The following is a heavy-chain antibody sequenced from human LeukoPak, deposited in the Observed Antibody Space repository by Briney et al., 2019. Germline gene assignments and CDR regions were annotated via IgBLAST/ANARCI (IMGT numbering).Heavy chain of an antibody. J-gene: IGHJ6*03. Sequence: SETLSLTCTVSGGSISSYYWSWIRQPAGKGLEWIGRIYTSGSTNYNPSLKSRVTMSVDTSKNQFSLKLSSVTAADTAVYYCASGAWGDYADYYYYYMDVWGKGTTVTASS. CDR2: IYTSGST. D-gene: IGHD4-17*01. V-gene: IGHV4-4*07. CDR1: GGSISSYY. CDR3: ASGAWGDYADYYYYYMDV.